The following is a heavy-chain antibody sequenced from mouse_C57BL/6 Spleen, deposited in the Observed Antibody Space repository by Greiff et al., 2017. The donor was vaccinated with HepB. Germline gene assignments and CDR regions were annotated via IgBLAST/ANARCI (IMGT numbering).Heavy chain of an antibody. D-gene: IGHD2-12*01. V-gene: IGHV7-3*01. CDR1: GFTFTDYY. CDR3: ARSYYSPLYYFDY. J-gene: IGHJ2*01. Sequence: EVQVVESGGGLVQPGGSLSLSCAASGFTFTDYYMSWVRQPPGKALEWLGFIRNKANGYTTEYSASVKGRFTISRDNSQSILYLQMNALRAEDSATYYCARSYYSPLYYFDYWGQGTTLTVSS. CDR2: IRNKANGYTT.